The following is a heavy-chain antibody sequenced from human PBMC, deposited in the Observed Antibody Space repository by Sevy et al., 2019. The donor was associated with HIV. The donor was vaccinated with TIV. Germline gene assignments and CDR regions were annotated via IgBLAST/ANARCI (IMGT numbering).Heavy chain of an antibody. D-gene: IGHD2-2*01. Sequence: GGSLRLSCAASGFNINTYWMNWVRQAPGKGLEWVANIKYDGSEIYYVDSVRGRFTISKDNARNLVYLQMNSLRAEDTALYYCVRAIVIEGSFWGQGTLVTDSS. V-gene: IGHV3-7*01. CDR3: VRAIVIEGSF. CDR1: GFNINTYW. CDR2: IKYDGSEI. J-gene: IGHJ4*02.